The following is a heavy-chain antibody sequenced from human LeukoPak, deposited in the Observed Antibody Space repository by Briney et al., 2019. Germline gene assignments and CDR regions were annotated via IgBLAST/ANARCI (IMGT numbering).Heavy chain of an antibody. CDR3: ASYSYYYDSSGYFDY. CDR1: GGSISSYY. Sequence: SETLSLTCTVSGGSISSYYWSWIRQPPGKGLEWIGYIYYSGSTNYNPSLKSRVTITVDTSKNQFSLKLSSVTAADTAVYYCASYSYYYDSSGYFDYWGQGTLVTVSS. J-gene: IGHJ4*02. D-gene: IGHD3-22*01. CDR2: IYYSGST. V-gene: IGHV4-59*01.